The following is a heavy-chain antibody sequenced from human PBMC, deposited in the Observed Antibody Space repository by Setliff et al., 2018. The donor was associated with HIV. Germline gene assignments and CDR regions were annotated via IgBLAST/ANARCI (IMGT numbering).Heavy chain of an antibody. V-gene: IGHV1-46*01. J-gene: IGHJ4*02. CDR1: GYPFSTYF. CDR3: ASGGYGGNSETFDY. Sequence: ASVKVSCKASGYPFSTYFMHWVRQAPGQGLEWMGIINPSGGSITYAQKFQGRVTLTTDELMKTAYMELSSLRSEDTAVYYCASGGYGGNSETFDYWGQGTLVTVSS. D-gene: IGHD2-21*02. CDR2: INPSGGSI.